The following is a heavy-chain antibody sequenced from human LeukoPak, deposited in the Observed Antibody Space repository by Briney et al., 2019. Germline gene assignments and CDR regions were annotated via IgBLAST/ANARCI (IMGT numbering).Heavy chain of an antibody. Sequence: PRGSLRLSCAASGFTFSSYWMSWVRQAPGKGLEWVANIKQDGSDKNYVDSVKGRFIISRDNAKNSLFLQMNSLRAEDTAVYYCARDGWSVDYWGQGTPVTVAS. CDR1: GFTFSSYW. V-gene: IGHV3-7*05. J-gene: IGHJ4*02. CDR2: IKQDGSDK. CDR3: ARDGWSVDY. D-gene: IGHD2-15*01.